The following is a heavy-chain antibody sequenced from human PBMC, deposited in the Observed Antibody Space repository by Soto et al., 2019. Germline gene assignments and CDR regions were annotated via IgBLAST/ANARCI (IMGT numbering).Heavy chain of an antibody. D-gene: IGHD3-22*01. Sequence: SETLSLTCTVSGGSSSSYYWSWIRQPAGKGLEWIGYISDSGSTNYNPSLTSRTTISVDTSKNQFSLKLNSVTAADTAVYYCARTYDDSGPNSGGYGLAIWGQGTMVTVSS. CDR3: ARTYDDSGPNSGGYGLAI. CDR2: ISDSGST. J-gene: IGHJ3*02. V-gene: IGHV4-59*01. CDR1: GGSSSSYY.